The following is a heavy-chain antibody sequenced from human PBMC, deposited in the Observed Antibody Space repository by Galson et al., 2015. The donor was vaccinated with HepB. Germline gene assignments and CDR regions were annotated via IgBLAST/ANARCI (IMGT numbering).Heavy chain of an antibody. CDR1: GFTVSSNY. D-gene: IGHD3-10*01. Sequence: SLRLSCAASGFTVSSNYMSWVRQAPGKGLEWVSVIYSGGSTYYADSVKGRFTISRDNSKNTLYLQMNSLRAEDTAVYYCARDWTSGSYPRSYYGAFDIWGQGTMVTVSS. CDR3: ARDWTSGSYPRSYYGAFDI. J-gene: IGHJ3*02. V-gene: IGHV3-66*01. CDR2: IYSGGST.